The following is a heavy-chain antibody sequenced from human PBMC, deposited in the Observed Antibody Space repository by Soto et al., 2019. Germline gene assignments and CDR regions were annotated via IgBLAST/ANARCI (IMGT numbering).Heavy chain of an antibody. CDR1: GFTSSNAW. D-gene: IGHD3-3*01. J-gene: IGHJ4*02. Sequence: EVQLVESGGGLVKPGGSLRLSCAASGFTSSNAWMNWVRQAPGKGLEWVGRIKSKPDGVPTHYAAPVKGRFTISRDDSKNTLYLPMNSLKTEATAVYYCPTGVPVVGVVPLDYWGQGTLVTVSS. V-gene: IGHV3-15*07. CDR3: PTGVPVVGVVPLDY. CDR2: IKSKPDGVPT.